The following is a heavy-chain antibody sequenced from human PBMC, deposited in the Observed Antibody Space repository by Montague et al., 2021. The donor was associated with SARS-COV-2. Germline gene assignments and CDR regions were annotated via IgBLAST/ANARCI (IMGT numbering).Heavy chain of an antibody. J-gene: IGHJ6*02. CDR2: INHSGIT. V-gene: IGHV4-61*08. CDR1: GDSINSGDYY. D-gene: IGHD5-12*01. Sequence: SETLSLTCTVSGDSINSGDYYWSWIRQSPGKGLEWIAEINHSGITNYNPSLKSRVTISVDTSKIQFSLKLRSVTAADTAVYDCARWGLRVATTETYYYFGLDDWGQGTTVTVSS. CDR3: ARWGLRVATTETYYYFGLDD.